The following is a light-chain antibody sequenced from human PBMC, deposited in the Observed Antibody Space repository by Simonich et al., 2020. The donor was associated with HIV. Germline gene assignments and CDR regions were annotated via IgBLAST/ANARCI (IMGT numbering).Light chain of an antibody. Sequence: DIVMTQSPDSLAVSLGERATINCKSSQSVLYSSNNKNYLAWYQQKPGQPPKLLIYWASTRESGVPDRFSASGSGTDFTLTISSLQAEDVAIYYCQQYNDWPLYTFGQGTKLEIK. V-gene: IGKV4-1*01. CDR3: QQYNDWPLYT. CDR2: WAS. CDR1: QSVLYSSNNKNY. J-gene: IGKJ2*01.